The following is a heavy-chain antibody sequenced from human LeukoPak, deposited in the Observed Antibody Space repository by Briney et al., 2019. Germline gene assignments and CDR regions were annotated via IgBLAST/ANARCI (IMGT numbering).Heavy chain of an antibody. V-gene: IGHV4-34*01. D-gene: IGHD3-22*01. Sequence: SETLSLTCAVYGGSFSGYYWSWIRQPPGKGLEWIGEINHSGSTNYNPSLKSRVTISVDTSKNQFSLKLSSVTAADTAVYYCARDADYDSSGNDAFDIWGQGTMVTVSS. CDR1: GGSFSGYY. J-gene: IGHJ3*02. CDR2: INHSGST. CDR3: ARDADYDSSGNDAFDI.